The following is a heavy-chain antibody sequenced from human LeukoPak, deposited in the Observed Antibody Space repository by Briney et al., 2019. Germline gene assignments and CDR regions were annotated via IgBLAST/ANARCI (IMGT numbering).Heavy chain of an antibody. CDR1: GFTVSSNY. V-gene: IGHV3-66*01. CDR3: ARVRHIAVAGYYYYGMDV. J-gene: IGHJ6*02. Sequence: GGSLRLSCAASGFTVSSNYMSWVRQAPGKGLEWGSVIYSGGSTYYADSVKGRFTISRDNSKNTLYLQMNSLRAEDTAVYYCARVRHIAVAGYYYYGMDVWGQGTTVTVSS. D-gene: IGHD6-19*01. CDR2: IYSGGST.